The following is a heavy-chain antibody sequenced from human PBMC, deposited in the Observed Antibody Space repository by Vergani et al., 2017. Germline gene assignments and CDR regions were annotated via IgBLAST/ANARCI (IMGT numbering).Heavy chain of an antibody. J-gene: IGHJ4*02. D-gene: IGHD2-2*01. Sequence: QLQLQESGPGLVKPSETLSLTCTVSGGSISSSSYYWGWIRQPPGKGLEWIGSIYYSGSTYYNPSLKSRVTISVDTSKNRFSLKLSSVTAAGTAVYYCARHTSPRIEDYFDYWGQGTLVTVSS. V-gene: IGHV4-39*01. CDR2: IYYSGST. CDR1: GGSISSSSYY. CDR3: ARHTSPRIEDYFDY.